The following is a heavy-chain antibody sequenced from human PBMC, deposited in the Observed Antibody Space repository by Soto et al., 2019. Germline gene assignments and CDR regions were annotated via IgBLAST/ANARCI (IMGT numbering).Heavy chain of an antibody. CDR3: QYQLLTYYYGMDV. V-gene: IGHV3-49*03. J-gene: IGHJ6*02. CDR2: IRSKAYGGTT. CDR1: GFTFGDHA. D-gene: IGHD2-2*01. Sequence: GGSLRLSCIGSGFTFGDHAMSWFRQAPGKGLEWVGFIRSKAYGGTTEYAASVKGRFTISRDDSNSIAYLQMNSLRTEDTAVYYCQYQLLTYYYGMDVWGQGTTVTVSS.